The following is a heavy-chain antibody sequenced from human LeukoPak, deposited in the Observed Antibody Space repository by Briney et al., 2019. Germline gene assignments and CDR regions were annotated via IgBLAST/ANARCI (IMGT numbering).Heavy chain of an antibody. V-gene: IGHV3-23*01. J-gene: IGHJ4*02. CDR3: AKEAESGSYYFDY. D-gene: IGHD1-26*01. CDR1: GFSLSSYA. CDR2: IYADDSDT. Sequence: GGSLRLSCVASGFSLSSYATAWVRQAPGKGLEWVSGIYADDSDTFYIDAVKGRFTISRDNSKNTLYLQMNSLRAEDTAVYYCAKEAESGSYYFDYWGQGTLVTVSS.